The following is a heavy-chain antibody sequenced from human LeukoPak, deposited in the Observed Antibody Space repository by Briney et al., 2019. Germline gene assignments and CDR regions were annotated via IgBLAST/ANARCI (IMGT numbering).Heavy chain of an antibody. D-gene: IGHD4-17*01. CDR2: IYYSGST. V-gene: IGHV4-31*03. J-gene: IGHJ4*02. CDR1: GGSISSGGYY. Sequence: SQTLSLTGTVSGGSISSGGYYWSWIRQHPGKGLEWIGYIYYSGSTYYNPSLKSRVTISVDTSKNQFSLKLSSVTAADTAVYYCARLYGDYVYFDYWGQGTLVTVSS. CDR3: ARLYGDYVYFDY.